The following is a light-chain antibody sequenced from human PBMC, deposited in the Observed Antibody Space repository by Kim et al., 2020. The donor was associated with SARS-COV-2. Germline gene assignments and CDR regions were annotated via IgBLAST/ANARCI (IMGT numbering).Light chain of an antibody. CDR2: GNS. V-gene: IGLV1-40*01. CDR1: SSNIGAGYD. J-gene: IGLJ3*02. CDR3: QSYDSSLSGSV. Sequence: QRVTISCTGSSSNIGAGYDVHWYQPLPGTAPKLLIYGNSNRPSGVPDRFSGSKSGTAASRAITGLQAEDEADYYCQSYDSSLSGSVFGGGTQLTVL.